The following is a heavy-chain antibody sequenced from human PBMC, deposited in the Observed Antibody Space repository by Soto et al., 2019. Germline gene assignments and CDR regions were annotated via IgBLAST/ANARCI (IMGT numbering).Heavy chain of an antibody. Sequence: SETLSLTCAVYGGSFSGYYWKWIRQPPGKGLEWIGKINHSGSTYNPSLKSRVTISLDKSENQFSLKVTSLTAADTAVYYCASRDPGTSVDYWGQGTLVTVSS. D-gene: IGHD1-7*01. J-gene: IGHJ4*02. CDR2: INHSGST. CDR3: ASRDPGTSVDY. CDR1: GGSFSGYY. V-gene: IGHV4-34*01.